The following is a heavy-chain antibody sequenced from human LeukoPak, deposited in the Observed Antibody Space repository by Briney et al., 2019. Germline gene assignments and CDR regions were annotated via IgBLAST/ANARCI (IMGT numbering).Heavy chain of an antibody. Sequence: ASVKVSCRASEYIFSNSLMHWVRQAPGQGLEWMGVVNPSDTSTTYAQSLQGRLTMTRDTSTSTVYMDLRGLRSEETAMYYCVRENIAVPGPAFDYWGQGKLVTVSS. CDR3: VRENIAVPGPAFDY. V-gene: IGHV1-46*04. CDR2: VNPSDTST. CDR1: EYIFSNSL. J-gene: IGHJ4*02. D-gene: IGHD6-19*01.